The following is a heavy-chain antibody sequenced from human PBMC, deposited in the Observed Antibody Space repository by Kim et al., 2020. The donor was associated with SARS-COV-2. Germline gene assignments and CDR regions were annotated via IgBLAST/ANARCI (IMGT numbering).Heavy chain of an antibody. CDR3: ARGGLPEMTRNWFDP. J-gene: IGHJ5*02. D-gene: IGHD2-21*02. Sequence: PALKSRVTISVDTSKNQFSLKLSSVTAADTAVYYCARGGLPEMTRNWFDPWGQGTLVTVSS. V-gene: IGHV4-34*01.